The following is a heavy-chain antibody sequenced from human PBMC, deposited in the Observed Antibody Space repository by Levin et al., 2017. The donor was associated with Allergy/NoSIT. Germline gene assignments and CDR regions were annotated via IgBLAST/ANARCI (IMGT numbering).Heavy chain of an antibody. CDR3: ARQLGNFWSGYNYFDY. Sequence: GESLKISCAASGFTFSSYEMNWVRRAPGKGLEWVSYISSTGSTIYSADSLKGRFTISRDNAKNSLYLHLNSLRSEDTAVYYCARQLGNFWSGYNYFDYWGKGTLVTVSS. J-gene: IGHJ4*02. CDR1: GFTFSSYE. D-gene: IGHD3-3*01. CDR2: ISSTGSTI. V-gene: IGHV3-48*03.